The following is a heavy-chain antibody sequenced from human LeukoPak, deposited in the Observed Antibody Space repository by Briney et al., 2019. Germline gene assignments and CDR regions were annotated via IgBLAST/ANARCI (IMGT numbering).Heavy chain of an antibody. CDR3: ARDHKPSYYYDSSGYFDY. CDR2: IIPIFGTA. J-gene: IGHJ4*02. V-gene: IGHV1-69*13. CDR1: GGTFSSYA. Sequence: SVKVSCKASGGTFSSYAISWVRQAPGQGLEWMGGIIPIFGTANYAQKFQGRVTITADESTSTAYMELSSLRSEDTAVYYCARDHKPSYYYDSSGYFDYWGQGTLVTVSS. D-gene: IGHD3-22*01.